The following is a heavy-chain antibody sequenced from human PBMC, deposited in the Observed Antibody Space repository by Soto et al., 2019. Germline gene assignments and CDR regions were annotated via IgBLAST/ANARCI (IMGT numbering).Heavy chain of an antibody. CDR1: GFTFTRYS. J-gene: IGHJ4*02. CDR2: IRSTTNYI. CDR3: ARESEDLTSNFDY. V-gene: IGHV3-21*01. Sequence: GGSLRLSCAASGFTFTRYSMNWVRQAPGKGLEWVSSIRSTTNYIYYADSMTGRFTVSRDNAKNSVYLEMNSLSAEDTAVYYCARESEDLTSNFDYWGQGTLVTVSS.